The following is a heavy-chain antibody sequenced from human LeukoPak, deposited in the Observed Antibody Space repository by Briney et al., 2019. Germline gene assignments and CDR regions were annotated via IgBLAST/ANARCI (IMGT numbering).Heavy chain of an antibody. V-gene: IGHV1-46*01. CDR1: GYTFTSNY. J-gene: IGHJ4*02. Sequence: ASVKVSCKASGYTFTSNYIHWVRQALGQGLEWMGMIYPRDGSTSYAQKFQGRVTVTRDTSTSTVHMELSGLRSEDTAVYYCARDQEGFDYWGQGTLVTVSS. CDR2: IYPRDGST. CDR3: ARDQEGFDY.